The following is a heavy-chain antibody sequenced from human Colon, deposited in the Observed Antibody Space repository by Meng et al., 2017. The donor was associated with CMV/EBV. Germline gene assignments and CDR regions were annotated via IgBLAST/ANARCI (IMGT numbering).Heavy chain of an antibody. CDR2: IFYRGST. Sequence: SETLSLTCSVSGASVSSGSDYWSWIRQSPGRGLEWIGYIFYRGSTNSNLSFKSRVTMSVDTSKNQFSLMMTSVTAADTAVYYCARDPNNSNFYLYFDLWGRGTLVTVSS. CDR1: GASVSSGSDY. CDR3: ARDPNNSNFYLYFDL. D-gene: IGHD4-11*01. V-gene: IGHV4-61*01. J-gene: IGHJ2*01.